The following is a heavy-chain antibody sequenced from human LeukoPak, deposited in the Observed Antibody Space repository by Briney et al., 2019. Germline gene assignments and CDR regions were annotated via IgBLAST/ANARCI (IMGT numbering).Heavy chain of an antibody. CDR2: ISSSSYI. D-gene: IGHD2-15*01. V-gene: IGHV3-21*01. J-gene: IGHJ6*02. CDR3: ARDGGILNYYYGMDV. Sequence: GGSLRLSCAASGFTFSSYSMNWVRQAPGKGLEWVSSISSSSYIYYADSVKGRFTISRDNAKNSLYLQMNSLRAEDTAVYYCARDGGILNYYYGMDVWGQGTTVTVSS. CDR1: GFTFSSYS.